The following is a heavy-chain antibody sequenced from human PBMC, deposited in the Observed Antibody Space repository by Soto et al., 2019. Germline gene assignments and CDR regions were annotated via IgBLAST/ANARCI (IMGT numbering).Heavy chain of an antibody. D-gene: IGHD6-19*01. CDR2: ISGHNGFT. CDR3: ARDLGVQPGGCGRCAMAY. Sequence: QVQLVQSESEVEKPGASVKVSCKTSGFTFGDYGITWVRQAPGQGLEWMGWISGHNGFTNYAPKHQDRVIMTTDTSTTTAYMELRSLTSADTAIYYGARDLGVQPGGCGRCAMAYWGQGTLVTVSS. V-gene: IGHV1-18*01. CDR1: GFTFGDYG. J-gene: IGHJ4*02.